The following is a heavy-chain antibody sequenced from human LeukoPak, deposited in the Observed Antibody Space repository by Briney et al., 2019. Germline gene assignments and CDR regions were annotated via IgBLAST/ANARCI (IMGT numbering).Heavy chain of an antibody. Sequence: PGRSLRLSCAAPGFTFDDYAMHWVRQAPGKGLEWVSGISWNSGSIGYADSVKGRFTISRDNAKNSLYLQMNSLRAEDTALYYCAKGRDGYNYDFDYWGQGTLVTVSS. CDR3: AKGRDGYNYDFDY. CDR2: ISWNSGSI. V-gene: IGHV3-9*01. D-gene: IGHD5-24*01. CDR1: GFTFDDYA. J-gene: IGHJ4*02.